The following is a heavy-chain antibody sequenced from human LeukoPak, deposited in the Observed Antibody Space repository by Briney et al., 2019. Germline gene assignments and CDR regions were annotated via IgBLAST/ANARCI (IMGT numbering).Heavy chain of an antibody. CDR2: ISSSSSYI. CDR1: GFTFSSYS. CDR3: ARDYGDYLGVFDY. D-gene: IGHD4-17*01. V-gene: IGHV3-21*01. Sequence: GGSLRLSCAASGFTFSSYSMNWVRQAPGKGLEWVSSISSSSSYIYYADSVKGRFTISRDNAKNSLYLQMNSLRAEDMAVYYCARDYGDYLGVFDYWGQGTLVTVSS. J-gene: IGHJ4*02.